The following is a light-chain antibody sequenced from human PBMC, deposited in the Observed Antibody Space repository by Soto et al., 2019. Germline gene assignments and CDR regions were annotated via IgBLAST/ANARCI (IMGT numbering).Light chain of an antibody. CDR3: QQYNNWPPWT. J-gene: IGKJ1*01. CDR2: GAS. Sequence: EIVMTQSPATLSVSPGERATPSCRASQSVSSNLAWYQQKPGQAPRLLIYGASTRATGIPARFSGSGSWTEYTLTNSSLQSEDFAVYYCQQYNNWPPWTFGQGTKVEIK. CDR1: QSVSSN. V-gene: IGKV3-15*01.